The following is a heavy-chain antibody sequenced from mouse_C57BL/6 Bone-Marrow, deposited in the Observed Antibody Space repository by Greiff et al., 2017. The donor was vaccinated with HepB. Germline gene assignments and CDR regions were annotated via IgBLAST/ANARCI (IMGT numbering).Heavy chain of an antibody. V-gene: IGHV2-9-1*01. CDR1: GFSFTSYA. D-gene: IGHD1-1*01. Sequence: VKLMESGPGLVAPSQSLSITCTVSGFSFTSYAISWVRQPPGKGLEWLGVIWTGGGTNYNSALKSRLSISKDNSKSQVFLKMNSLQTDDTARYYCARNPYYGSSPYAMDYWGQGTSVTVSS. CDR3: ARNPYYGSSPYAMDY. CDR2: IWTGGGT. J-gene: IGHJ4*01.